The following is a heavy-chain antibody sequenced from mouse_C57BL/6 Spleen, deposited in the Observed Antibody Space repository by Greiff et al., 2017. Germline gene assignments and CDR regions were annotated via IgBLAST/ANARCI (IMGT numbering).Heavy chain of an antibody. J-gene: IGHJ4*01. D-gene: IGHD2-5*01. Sequence: VQLQQPGAELVKPGASVKLSCKASGYTFTSYWMHWVKQRPGQGLEWIGMIHPNSGSTNYNEKFKSKATLTVDKSSSTAYMQLSSLTSEDSAVYYCAKAYYSNYVYAMDYWGQGTSVTVSS. V-gene: IGHV1-64*01. CDR1: GYTFTSYW. CDR3: AKAYYSNYVYAMDY. CDR2: IHPNSGST.